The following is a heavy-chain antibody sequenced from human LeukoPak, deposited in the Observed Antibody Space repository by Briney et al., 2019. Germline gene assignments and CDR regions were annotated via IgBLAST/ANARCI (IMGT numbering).Heavy chain of an antibody. CDR1: GYTFIAYY. J-gene: IGHJ5*02. V-gene: IGHV1-2*02. CDR2: SNANSGDT. Sequence: ASVKVSCKSSGYTFIAYYIHWVRQAPGQGLEWMGWSNANSGDTNYAQKFQGRVTMTRDTSISAAYMDLSSLRSDDTAVYYCAKGLSTGCFDPWGQGTLVTVSS. CDR3: AKGLSTGCFDP.